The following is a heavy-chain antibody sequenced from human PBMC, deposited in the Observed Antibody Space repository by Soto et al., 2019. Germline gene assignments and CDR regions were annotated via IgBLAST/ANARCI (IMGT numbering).Heavy chain of an antibody. Sequence: ASVKVPCKASGYTFTSYAMHWVRQAPGQRLEWMGWINAGNGNTKYSKKFQGRVTITRDTSASTAYMELSSLKSEDTAMYYCARDPEYCSSTSCYAGFGFDPWGQGTLVTVSS. D-gene: IGHD2-2*01. CDR2: INAGNGNT. CDR1: GYTFTSYA. J-gene: IGHJ5*02. CDR3: ARDPEYCSSTSCYAGFGFDP. V-gene: IGHV1-3*01.